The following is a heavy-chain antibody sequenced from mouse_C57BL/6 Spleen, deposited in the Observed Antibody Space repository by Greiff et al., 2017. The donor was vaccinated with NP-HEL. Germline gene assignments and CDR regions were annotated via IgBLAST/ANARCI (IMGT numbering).Heavy chain of an antibody. Sequence: VKLVESGAELARPGASVKMSCKASGYTFTSYTMHWVKQRPGQGLEWIGYINPSSGYTKYNQKFKDKATLTADKSSSTAYMQLSSLTSEDSAVYYCARGGGSGYVHFDYWGQGTTLTVSS. CDR3: ARGGGSGYVHFDY. V-gene: IGHV1-4*01. CDR1: GYTFTSYT. CDR2: INPSSGYT. J-gene: IGHJ2*01. D-gene: IGHD3-2*02.